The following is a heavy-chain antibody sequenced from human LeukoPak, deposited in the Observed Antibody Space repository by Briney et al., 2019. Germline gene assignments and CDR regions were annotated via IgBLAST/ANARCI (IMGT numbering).Heavy chain of an antibody. V-gene: IGHV4-34*12. CDR3: ARTPQRAAAGKNNAFDI. J-gene: IGHJ3*02. CDR2: IFYSGST. CDR1: GGSFSGYY. Sequence: RSSETLSLTCAVYGGSFSGYYWSWIRQPPGKGLEWIGSIFYSGSTYYNPSLKSRVTISVDTSKNQFSLKLNSVTAADTAVYYCARTPQRAAAGKNNAFDIWGQGTMVTVSS. D-gene: IGHD6-13*01.